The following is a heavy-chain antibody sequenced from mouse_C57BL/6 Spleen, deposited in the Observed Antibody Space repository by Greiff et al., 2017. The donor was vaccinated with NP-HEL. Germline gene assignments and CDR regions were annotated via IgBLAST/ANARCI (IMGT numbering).Heavy chain of an antibody. Sequence: EVMLVESGGGLVQPGGSLSLSCAASGFTFTDYYMSWVRQPPGKALEWLGFIRNKANGYTTEYSASVKGRFTISRDNSQSILYLQLNALRAEDSATYYCARVNWPYYFDYWGKGTTLTVSS. CDR2: IRNKANGYTT. J-gene: IGHJ2*01. CDR3: ARVNWPYYFDY. V-gene: IGHV7-3*01. D-gene: IGHD4-1*02. CDR1: GFTFTDYY.